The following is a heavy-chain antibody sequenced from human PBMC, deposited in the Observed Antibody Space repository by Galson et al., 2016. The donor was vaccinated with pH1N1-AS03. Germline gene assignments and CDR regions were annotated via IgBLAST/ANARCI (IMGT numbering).Heavy chain of an antibody. V-gene: IGHV3-49*03. CDR3: TRRCVGACPRGDS. CDR1: GFTFADHA. CDR2: IRSNTYGGTA. D-gene: IGHD2-21*02. Sequence: SLRLSCATSGFTFADHAMSWLRQAPGMGLESVGFIRSNTYGGTAEYAASVKDRFTLSKDDSERTAYLQMDSLKIEDTGSYYCTRRCVGACPRGDSWGQGTLVTVSS. J-gene: IGHJ4*02.